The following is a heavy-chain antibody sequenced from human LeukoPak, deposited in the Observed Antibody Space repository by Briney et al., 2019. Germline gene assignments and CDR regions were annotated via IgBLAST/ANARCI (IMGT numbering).Heavy chain of an antibody. CDR1: GFTFDDYG. V-gene: IGHV3-20*04. D-gene: IGHD3-10*01. CDR3: ARDGYYYGSGSYLAPYYFDY. CDR2: IHWNGGST. J-gene: IGHJ4*02. Sequence: GGSLRLSCAASGFTFDDYGMSWVRQAPGKGLEWVSGIHWNGGSTGYADSVKGRFTISRDNAKNSLYLQMNSLRAEDTALYYCARDGYYYGSGSYLAPYYFDYWGQGTLVTVSS.